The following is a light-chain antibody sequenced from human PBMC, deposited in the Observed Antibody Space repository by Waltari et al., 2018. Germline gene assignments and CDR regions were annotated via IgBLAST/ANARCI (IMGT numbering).Light chain of an antibody. V-gene: IGLV3-25*03. Sequence: SYELTQPPSVSVSPGQTARITCSGDPLPKQYTFWYQQKPGQAPVMVIAKDTGRPSGVPGRLSGSSSGTTATLTISAVQAEDEADYYCQSTDSSGNYVVFGGGTKLTVL. CDR2: KDT. CDR3: QSTDSSGNYVV. J-gene: IGLJ2*01. CDR1: PLPKQY.